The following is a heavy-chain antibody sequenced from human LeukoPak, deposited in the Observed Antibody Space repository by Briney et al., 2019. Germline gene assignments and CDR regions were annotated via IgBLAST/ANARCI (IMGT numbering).Heavy chain of an antibody. CDR2: ISGDGSST. CDR1: GLTFDDYA. CDR3: AKDLDWNYDFDY. J-gene: IGHJ4*02. V-gene: IGHV3-43*02. Sequence: PGGSLRLSCAASGLTFDDYAMHWVRQAPGKGLEWVSLISGDGSSTYYADSVKGRFTISRDNSKNSLYLQMNSLRTEDTALYYCAKDLDWNYDFDYWGQGTLVTVSS. D-gene: IGHD1-7*01.